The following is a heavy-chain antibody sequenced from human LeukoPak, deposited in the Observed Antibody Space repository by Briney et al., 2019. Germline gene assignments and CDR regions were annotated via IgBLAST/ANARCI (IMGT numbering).Heavy chain of an antibody. V-gene: IGHV3-13*04. CDR2: IGTAGDT. Sequence: PGGSLRLSCAASGFTLSRHDMHWVRQPTGKGLEWVSAIGTAGDTCYPDSVKGRFTISRENAKNSLYLQMNSLSAGDTAVYYCAREGNIAAPGSTSYGMDVWGQGTTVTVSS. CDR1: GFTLSRHD. CDR3: AREGNIAAPGSTSYGMDV. D-gene: IGHD6-13*01. J-gene: IGHJ6*02.